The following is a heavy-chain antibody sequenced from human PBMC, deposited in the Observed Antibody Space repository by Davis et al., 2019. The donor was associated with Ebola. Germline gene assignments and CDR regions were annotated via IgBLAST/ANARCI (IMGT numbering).Heavy chain of an antibody. CDR3: ARGRCSGGSCYWLYYYGMDV. D-gene: IGHD2-15*01. V-gene: IGHV1-8*02. CDR1: GGTFSSYD. Sequence: AASVKVSCKASGGTFSSYDINWVRQATGQGLEWMGWMNPNGGNTGYAQKFQGRVTMTRNTSISTAYMELSSLRSDDTAVYCCARGRCSGGSCYWLYYYGMDVWGQGTTVTVSS. J-gene: IGHJ6*02. CDR2: MNPNGGNT.